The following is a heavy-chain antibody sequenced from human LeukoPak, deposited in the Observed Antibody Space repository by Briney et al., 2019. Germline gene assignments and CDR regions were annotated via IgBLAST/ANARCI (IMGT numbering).Heavy chain of an antibody. Sequence: SEALSLTCAVSGGSIGSYYWSWLRQPPGRGLEWIGYIYYSGTTNYNPSLKSRVTISMDASKNQFSLEVTSVTAADSAIYYCVRAPRGAVYYYGLDVWGQGTTVTVSS. D-gene: IGHD3-10*01. V-gene: IGHV4-59*08. CDR1: GGSIGSYY. CDR2: IYYSGTT. J-gene: IGHJ6*02. CDR3: VRAPRGAVYYYGLDV.